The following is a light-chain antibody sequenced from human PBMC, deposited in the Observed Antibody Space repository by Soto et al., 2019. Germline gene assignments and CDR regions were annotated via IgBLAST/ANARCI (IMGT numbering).Light chain of an antibody. V-gene: IGKV4-1*01. CDR3: QQYYSSTRT. CDR1: RSVLYSINSKKY. J-gene: IGKJ1*01. Sequence: IVMTQSPASLAVSLGERATINCNSIRSVLYSINSKKYLAWYQKKTGKPPNVLIHWASTRESGVPERLSGSGYGTDLTITISSMKAEDVEVYFCQQYYSSTRTFGQGTKVDIK. CDR2: WAS.